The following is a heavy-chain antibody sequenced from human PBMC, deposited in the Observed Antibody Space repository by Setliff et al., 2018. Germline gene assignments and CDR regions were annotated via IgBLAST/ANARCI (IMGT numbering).Heavy chain of an antibody. CDR2: INNYNTNT. V-gene: IGHV1-18*01. J-gene: IGHJ4*02. CDR3: SRLVRFCTRTSCQRLSGDDY. Sequence: ASVKVSCKTSGYTFTNYGITWVRQAPGQGLEWMGWINNYNTNTNYAQKLQGRVAMTTDTSTTTAYMDLRSLRPDDTAIYFCSRLVRFCTRTSCQRLSGDDYWGQGTLVTVSS. CDR1: GYTFTNYG. D-gene: IGHD2-2*01.